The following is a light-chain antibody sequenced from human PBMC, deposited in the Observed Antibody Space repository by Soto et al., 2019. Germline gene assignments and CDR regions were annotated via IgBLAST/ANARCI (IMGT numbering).Light chain of an antibody. CDR2: DVT. CDR3: SSYTSRSTLVA. CDR1: SSDVGAYNY. Sequence: QSALTQPRSVSGSPGQSVTISCTGTSSDVGAYNYVSWYQQHPGKAPKLIIYDVTTRPSGVSDRFSGSKSGNTASLTISGLQAEDEADYYCSSYTSRSTLVAFGGGTKLTVL. V-gene: IGLV2-14*03. J-gene: IGLJ2*01.